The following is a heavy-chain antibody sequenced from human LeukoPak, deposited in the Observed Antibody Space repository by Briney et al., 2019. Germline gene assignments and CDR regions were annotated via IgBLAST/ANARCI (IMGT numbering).Heavy chain of an antibody. J-gene: IGHJ4*02. V-gene: IGHV1-2*02. Sequence: GASVKVSCKASEYTFTGYYIHWVRQAPGQGLEWMGWIDPNTGDSNYVQKFQGRVTMTRDTSISTAYMDLSRLRSDDTAVYYCVQFELDYRGQGTLVTVSS. CDR3: VQFELDY. CDR2: IDPNTGDS. D-gene: IGHD1-7*01. CDR1: EYTFTGYY.